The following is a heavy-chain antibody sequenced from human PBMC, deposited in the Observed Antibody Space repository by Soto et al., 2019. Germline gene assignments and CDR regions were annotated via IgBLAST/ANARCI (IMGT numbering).Heavy chain of an antibody. J-gene: IGHJ4*02. D-gene: IGHD2-15*01. CDR1: GGSISPFY. V-gene: IGHV4-59*01. CDR3: ARVGGVAARTFDY. Sequence: SETLSLTCTVSGGSISPFYWSWVRQPPGKGLEWIGYLYYSGNTNYNPSLKSRVTISVDASKNQVSLRLTSVTAADTAVYYCARVGGVAARTFDYWGAGTLLTVYS. CDR2: LYYSGNT.